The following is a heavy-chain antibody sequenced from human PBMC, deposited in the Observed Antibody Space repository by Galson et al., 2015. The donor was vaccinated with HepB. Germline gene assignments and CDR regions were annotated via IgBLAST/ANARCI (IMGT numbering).Heavy chain of an antibody. D-gene: IGHD2/OR15-2a*01. CDR1: GYTFTSYY. J-gene: IGHJ6*02. CDR3: ARYPTEYYYYYGMDV. V-gene: IGHV1-46*01. CDR2: INPSGGST. Sequence: SVKVSCKASGYTFTSYYMHWVRQAPGQGLEWMGIINPSGGSTSYAQKFQGRVTMTRDTSTSTVYMELSSLRSEDTAVYYCARYPTEYYYYYGMDVWGQGTTVTVSS.